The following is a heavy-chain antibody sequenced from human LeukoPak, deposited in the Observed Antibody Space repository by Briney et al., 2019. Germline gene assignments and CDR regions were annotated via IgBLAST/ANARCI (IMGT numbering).Heavy chain of an antibody. CDR1: GYSISTGYY. CDR2: FYHGGST. Sequence: SETLSLTCTVSGYSISTGYYWDWIRQPPGKGLEWIGTFYHGGSTYYNPSLKSRVTISVDTSKNQFSLKLSSVTAADTAVYYCARVQLWFDPWGQGTLVTVSS. V-gene: IGHV4-38-2*02. J-gene: IGHJ5*02. CDR3: ARVQLWFDP. D-gene: IGHD5-18*01.